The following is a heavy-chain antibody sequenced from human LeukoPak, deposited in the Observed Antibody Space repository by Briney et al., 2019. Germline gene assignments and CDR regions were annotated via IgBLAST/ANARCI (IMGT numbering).Heavy chain of an antibody. Sequence: GSLRLSCAASGFTFSSYSMNWVRQAPGKGLEWIGYIYYSGSTYYNPSLKSRVTISVDTSKNQFSLKLSSVTAADTAVYYCARSSIAAAAIDYWGQGTLVTVSS. J-gene: IGHJ4*02. CDR3: ARSSIAAAAIDY. CDR1: GFTFSSYS. D-gene: IGHD6-13*01. CDR2: IYYSGST. V-gene: IGHV4-59*06.